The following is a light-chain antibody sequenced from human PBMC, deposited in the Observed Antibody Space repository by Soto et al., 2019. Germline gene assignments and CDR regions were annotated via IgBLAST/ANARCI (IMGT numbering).Light chain of an antibody. CDR3: QQYDSSPWT. Sequence: EIVLTQSPGTLSLSPGERATLSCRASQSVSSSFLAWYQQKPGQAPRLLIYGASSRATGIPDRFSGSGSGTDFTLTLSRLEPEDFAGYYCQQYDSSPWTFGQGTKVEIK. CDR1: QSVSSSF. V-gene: IGKV3-20*01. CDR2: GAS. J-gene: IGKJ1*01.